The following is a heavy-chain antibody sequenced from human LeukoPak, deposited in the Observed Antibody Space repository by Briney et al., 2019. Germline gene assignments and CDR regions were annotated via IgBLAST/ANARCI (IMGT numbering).Heavy chain of an antibody. J-gene: IGHJ4*02. V-gene: IGHV1-8*01. CDR3: ARFYRAEGYFDY. D-gene: IGHD2/OR15-2a*01. CDR2: MNPNSGNT. Sequence: ASVKVSCKASGYTFTSYDINWVRQATGQGLEWMGWMNPNSGNTGYAQKFQGRVTMTRNTSISTAYMELSSLRSEDTAVYYCARFYRAEGYFDYWGQGTPVIVSS. CDR1: GYTFTSYD.